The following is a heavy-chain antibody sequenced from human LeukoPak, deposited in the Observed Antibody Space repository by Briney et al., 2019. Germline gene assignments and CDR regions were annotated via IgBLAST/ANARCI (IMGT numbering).Heavy chain of an antibody. CDR3: ARGPTYYYDSSGSSFDY. J-gene: IGHJ4*02. Sequence: SETLSLTCAVYGGSFSGYYWSWLRQPPGKGLEWIGEINHSGSTNYNPSLKRRVTISVDTSKNQFSLKLSSVTAADTAVYYCARGPTYYYDSSGSSFDYWGQGTLVTVSS. V-gene: IGHV4-34*01. CDR2: INHSGST. D-gene: IGHD3-22*01. CDR1: GGSFSGYY.